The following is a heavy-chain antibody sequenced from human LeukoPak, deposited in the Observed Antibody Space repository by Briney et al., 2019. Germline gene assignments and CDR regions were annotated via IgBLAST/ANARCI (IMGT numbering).Heavy chain of an antibody. V-gene: IGHV4-59*01. CDR2: IYYSGST. CDR3: ATSLTTVSYYYYYGMDV. J-gene: IGHJ6*02. Sequence: SETLSLTCTVSGGSISSYYWSWIRQPPGKGLEWIGYIYYSGSTNYNPSLKSRVTISVDTSKNQFSLKLSSVTAADTAVYYCATSLTTVSYYYYYGMDVWGQGTTVIVSS. CDR1: GGSISSYY. D-gene: IGHD4-11*01.